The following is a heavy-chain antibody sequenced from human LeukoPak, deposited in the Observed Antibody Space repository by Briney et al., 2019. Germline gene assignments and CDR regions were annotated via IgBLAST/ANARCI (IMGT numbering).Heavy chain of an antibody. Sequence: SETLSLTCTVSGGSISSSSYYWGWIRQPPGKGLEWIGSIYYSGSTYYNPSLKSRVTISVDTSKNQFSLKLSSVTAADTAVYYCASGGGAGSYGSWGQGTLVTVSS. D-gene: IGHD4-17*01. CDR1: GGSISSSSYY. CDR3: ASGGGAGSYGS. J-gene: IGHJ5*02. V-gene: IGHV4-39*01. CDR2: IYYSGST.